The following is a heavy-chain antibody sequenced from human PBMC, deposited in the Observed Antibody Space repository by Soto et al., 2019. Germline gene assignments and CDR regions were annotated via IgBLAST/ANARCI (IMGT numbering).Heavy chain of an antibody. CDR2: INPNSGGT. CDR1: GYTFTGYY. CDR3: ARGDSSGYYQGVWSEGNWFDP. J-gene: IGHJ5*02. V-gene: IGHV1-2*04. Sequence: QVQLVQSGAEVKKPGASVKVSCKASGYTFTGYYMHWVRQAPGQGLEWMGWINPNSGGTNYAQKFQGWVTMTRDTSISTAYMELSRLRSDDTAVYYCARGDSSGYYQGVWSEGNWFDPWGQGTLVTVSS. D-gene: IGHD3-22*01.